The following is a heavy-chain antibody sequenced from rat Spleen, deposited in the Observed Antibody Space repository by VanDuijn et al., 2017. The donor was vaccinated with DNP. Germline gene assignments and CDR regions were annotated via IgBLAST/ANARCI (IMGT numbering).Heavy chain of an antibody. J-gene: IGHJ2*01. D-gene: IGHD1-1*01. Sequence: EVQLKESGPGLVQPSQTLSLTCTVSGFSLTDYSVPWVRQPPGKGLEWMGLMWNSGSKAYNSAIKSRLSINRDTSKSQVFLKMNSLQTEDTAIYYCTSYYSGDFHYWGQGVMVTVSS. CDR3: TSYYSGDFHY. CDR2: MWNSGSK. V-gene: IGHV2S63*01. CDR1: GFSLTDYS.